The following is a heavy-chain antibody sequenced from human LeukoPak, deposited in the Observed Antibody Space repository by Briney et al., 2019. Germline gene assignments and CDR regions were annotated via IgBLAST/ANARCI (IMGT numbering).Heavy chain of an antibody. D-gene: IGHD3-10*01. Sequence: SETLSLTCAVYGGSFSGYYWSWIRQPAGKGLEWIGEINHSGSTNYNPSLKSRVTISVDTSKNQFSLKLSSVTAADTAVYYCARGHPLWFGELFETWGQGTLVTVSS. CDR1: GGSFSGYY. CDR3: ARGHPLWFGELFET. V-gene: IGHV4-34*01. J-gene: IGHJ4*02. CDR2: INHSGST.